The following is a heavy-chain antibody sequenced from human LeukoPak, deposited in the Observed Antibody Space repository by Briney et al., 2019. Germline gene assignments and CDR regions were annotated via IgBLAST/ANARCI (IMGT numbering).Heavy chain of an antibody. Sequence: PSETLSLTCTVSGGSISSTNYYWGWIHQPPGRGLEWIGSVYYSGSTYSNPSLKSRVTVSVDTSKSQFSLKLTSVTATDTAVYYCARLYHDSRGYYWFDPWGQGTLVTVSA. J-gene: IGHJ5*02. CDR3: ARLYHDSRGYYWFDP. CDR2: VYYSGST. V-gene: IGHV4-39*01. CDR1: GGSISSTNYY. D-gene: IGHD3-22*01.